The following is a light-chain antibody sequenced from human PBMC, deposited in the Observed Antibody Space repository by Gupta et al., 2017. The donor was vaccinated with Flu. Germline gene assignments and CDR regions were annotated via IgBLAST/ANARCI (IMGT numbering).Light chain of an antibody. V-gene: IGKV2D-29*01. CDR2: EVS. J-gene: IGKJ1*01. CDR1: QSLLHSDGMTY. Sequence: IVMPQPPLSLPVTRGQPASISCRSSQSLLHSDGMTYFYWYMQKPGQPQQLLIYEVSKRCSGATDGFSGRGEAKEFTLKSSLGEEEGGGLYDITQSLLLRTCGQGTKVEIK. CDR3: TQSLLLRT.